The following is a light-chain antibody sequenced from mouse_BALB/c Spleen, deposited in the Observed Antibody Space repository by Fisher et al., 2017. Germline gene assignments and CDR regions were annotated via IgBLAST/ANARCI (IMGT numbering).Light chain of an antibody. J-gene: IGKJ4*01. V-gene: IGKV4-59*01. Sequence: IVITQSTAIMSASPGEKVTMTCSASSSVSYMHWYQQKSGTSPKLLIYSTSNLASGVPARFSGSGSGTSYSLTISSMEAEDVATYYCQQGSSIPFTFGSGTKLEIK. CDR1: SSVSY. CDR3: QQGSSIPFT. CDR2: STS.